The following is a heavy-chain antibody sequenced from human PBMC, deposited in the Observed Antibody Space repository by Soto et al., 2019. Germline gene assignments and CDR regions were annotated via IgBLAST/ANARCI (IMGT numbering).Heavy chain of an antibody. CDR1: GFTFSSYG. J-gene: IGHJ4*02. V-gene: IGHV3-30*18. CDR3: AKEGVWYSSSWYYFGY. CDR2: ISYDGSNK. Sequence: GGSLRLSCAASGFTFSSYGMHWVRQAPGKGLEWVAVISYDGSNKYYADSVKGRFTISRDNSKNTLYLQMNSLRAEDTAVYYCAKEGVWYSSSWYYFGYWGQGTLVTVSS. D-gene: IGHD6-6*01.